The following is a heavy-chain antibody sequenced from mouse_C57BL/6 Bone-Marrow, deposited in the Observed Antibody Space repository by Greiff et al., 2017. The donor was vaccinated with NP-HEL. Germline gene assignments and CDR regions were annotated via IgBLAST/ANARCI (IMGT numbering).Heavy chain of an antibody. V-gene: IGHV1-18*01. CDR3: ARRARGSSYPFAY. D-gene: IGHD1-1*01. CDR2: INPNNGGT. J-gene: IGHJ3*01. Sequence: EVQLQQSGPELVKPGASVKIPCKASGYTFTDYNMDWVKQSHGKSLEWIGDINPNNGGTIYNQKFKGKATLTVDKSSSTAYMELRSLTSEDTAVYYCARRARGSSYPFAYWGQGTLVTVSA. CDR1: GYTFTDYN.